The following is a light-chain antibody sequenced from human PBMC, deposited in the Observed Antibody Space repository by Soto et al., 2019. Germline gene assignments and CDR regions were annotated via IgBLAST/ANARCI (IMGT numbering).Light chain of an antibody. Sequence: QSALTQPASVSGSPGQWITISCTGTSSDVGAYNYVSWYQHHPGNAPKLLIYDVSTRPSGVSNRFSGSKSGNTASLTISGLQAEDEADYYCSSYTTSTTRVFVTVTKVTVL. CDR3: SSYTTSTTRV. CDR2: DVS. V-gene: IGLV2-14*03. J-gene: IGLJ1*01. CDR1: SSDVGAYNY.